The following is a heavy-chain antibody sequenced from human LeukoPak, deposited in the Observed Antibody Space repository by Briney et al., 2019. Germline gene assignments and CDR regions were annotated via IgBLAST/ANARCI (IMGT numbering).Heavy chain of an antibody. CDR2: INHNGNVN. CDR1: GFTFSSYW. J-gene: IGHJ4*02. D-gene: IGHD2-8*02. V-gene: IGHV3-7*03. Sequence: GGSLRLSCAASGFTFSSYWMNWARQAPGKGLEWVASINHNGNVNYYVDSVKGRFTISRDNAKSSLYLQMNSLRAEDTAVYYCASKGCTGGNCKHYFDYWGQGTLVTVAS. CDR3: ASKGCTGGNCKHYFDY.